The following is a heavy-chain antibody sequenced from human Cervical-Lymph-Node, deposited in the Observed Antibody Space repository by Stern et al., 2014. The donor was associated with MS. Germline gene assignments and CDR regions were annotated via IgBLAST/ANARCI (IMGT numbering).Heavy chain of an antibody. CDR3: AHRIANVVRGVNFFDP. V-gene: IGHV2-5*02. Sequence: ESGPTLVKPTQTLTLTCTFSGFSLSTSGVAVGWIRQPPGKALEWLALTYWDDDKRYSPSLSSRLTITKDASKNQVVLTMTNMDPLDTATYYCAHRIANVVRGVNFFDPWGQGTLVTVSS. CDR2: TYWDDDK. CDR1: GFSLSTSGVA. D-gene: IGHD3-10*01. J-gene: IGHJ5*02.